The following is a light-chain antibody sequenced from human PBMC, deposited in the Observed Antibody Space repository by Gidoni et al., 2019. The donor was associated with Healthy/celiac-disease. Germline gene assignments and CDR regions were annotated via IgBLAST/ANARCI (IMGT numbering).Light chain of an antibody. CDR3: QAWDSSTVV. V-gene: IGLV3-1*01. CDR2: QDS. J-gene: IGLJ2*01. CDR1: KLGDKY. Sequence: SYELTQPHSVSVSPGQTASITRSGDKLGDKYACWYQQKPGQSPVLVIYQDSKRPSGIPERFSGSNSGNTATLTISGTQAMDEADYYCQAWDSSTVVFGGGTKLTVL.